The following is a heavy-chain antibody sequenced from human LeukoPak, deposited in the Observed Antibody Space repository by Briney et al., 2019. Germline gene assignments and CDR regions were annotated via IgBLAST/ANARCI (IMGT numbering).Heavy chain of an antibody. V-gene: IGHV4-34*01. Sequence: PSETLSLTCAVCGGSFSGYYWSWIRQPPGKGLEWIGEINHSGSTNYNPSLKSRVTISVDTSKNQFSLKLSSVTAADTAVYYCAKYSYGYWFDPWGQGTLVTVS. CDR2: INHSGST. CDR1: GGSFSGYY. J-gene: IGHJ5*02. D-gene: IGHD5-18*01. CDR3: AKYSYGYWFDP.